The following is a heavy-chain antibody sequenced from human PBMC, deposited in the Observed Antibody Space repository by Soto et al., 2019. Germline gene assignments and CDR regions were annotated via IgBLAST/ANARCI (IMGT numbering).Heavy chain of an antibody. Sequence: GGSLRLSCAASGFTFSSYGMHWVRQAPGKGLEWVAVISYDGTNKYYADSVKGRFTISRDNSKNTLYLQMNSLRAEDTAVYYCAKAFFDYGDYADAFDIWGQGTMVTVSS. CDR2: ISYDGTNK. V-gene: IGHV3-30*18. CDR3: AKAFFDYGDYADAFDI. D-gene: IGHD4-17*01. J-gene: IGHJ3*02. CDR1: GFTFSSYG.